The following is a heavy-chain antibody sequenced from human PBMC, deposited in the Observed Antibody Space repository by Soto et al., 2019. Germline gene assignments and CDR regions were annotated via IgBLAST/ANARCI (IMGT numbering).Heavy chain of an antibody. CDR2: ILHDGSKK. D-gene: IGHD4-17*01. Sequence: GGSLRLSCTDSGFSFSDYAVHWVRQAPGKGLEWVANILHDGSKKYYADSVKGRFTISRDNSKNTLYLQMNSLRVEDTAMYYCAKELTVATADYWGQGTLVTVSS. CDR1: GFSFSDYA. J-gene: IGHJ4*02. CDR3: AKELTVATADY. V-gene: IGHV3-30*18.